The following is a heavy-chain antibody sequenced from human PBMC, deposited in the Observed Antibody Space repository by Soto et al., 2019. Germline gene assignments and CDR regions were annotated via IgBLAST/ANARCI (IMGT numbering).Heavy chain of an antibody. Sequence: EVQLGESGGGLVQPGGSLRLSCAASGFTVSSNYMSWVRQSPGKGLEWVSVIYSGGSTYYADSVKGRFTISRDNSKNTLYLQMNSLRAEDTAVYYCAREGGSTVSLYGMDVWGHGTTVTVSS. CDR2: IYSGGST. D-gene: IGHD4-17*01. CDR1: GFTVSSNY. J-gene: IGHJ6*02. CDR3: AREGGSTVSLYGMDV. V-gene: IGHV3-66*01.